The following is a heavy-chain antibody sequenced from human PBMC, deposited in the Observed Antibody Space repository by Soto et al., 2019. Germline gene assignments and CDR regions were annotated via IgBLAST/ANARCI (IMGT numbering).Heavy chain of an antibody. J-gene: IGHJ6*02. CDR2: INPKSGDT. Sequence: QVQLVQSGAEVKKPGASVKVSCEASEYTFIGFHLHWVRQAPGQGLEWMGWINPKSGDTNYAQKFQGRVTLTRDTSISTGYMELSRLESNDTAVYYCAKGLWTVGHCTGGSCYAGMDVWGQGTTVTVSS. CDR3: AKGLWTVGHCTGGSCYAGMDV. CDR1: EYTFIGFH. D-gene: IGHD2-15*01. V-gene: IGHV1-2*02.